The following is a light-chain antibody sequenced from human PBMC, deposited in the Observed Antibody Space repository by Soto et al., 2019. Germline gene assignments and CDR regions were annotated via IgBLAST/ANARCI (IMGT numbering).Light chain of an antibody. Sequence: DIQMTQSPSSLSASVGDRVSLACPASQSISTYLNWYQQKPGKAPKLLIYAASSLQSGVPSRLSGSGSGTDFTFTISSLQPEDFATYYCQQSYTIPYTFGQGTKLEIK. J-gene: IGKJ2*01. CDR2: AAS. CDR3: QQSYTIPYT. CDR1: QSISTY. V-gene: IGKV1-39*01.